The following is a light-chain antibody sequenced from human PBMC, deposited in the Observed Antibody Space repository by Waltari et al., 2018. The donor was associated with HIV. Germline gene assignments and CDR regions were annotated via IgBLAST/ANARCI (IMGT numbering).Light chain of an antibody. J-gene: IGLJ3*02. CDR3: SSYTTTTTIL. V-gene: IGLV2-14*01. CDR1: NSDIAGYHY. Sequence: QSALTQPASVSGSPAQSITISCTGTNSDIAGYHYVPWYHPHPGKAPKLLIYEVTHRPSGISYRFSGSKSGNTASMTISGLQAEDEADYYCSSYTTTTTILFGGGTKVTVL. CDR2: EVT.